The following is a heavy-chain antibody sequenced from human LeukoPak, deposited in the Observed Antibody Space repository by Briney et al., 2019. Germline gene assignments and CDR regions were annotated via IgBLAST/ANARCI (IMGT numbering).Heavy chain of an antibody. CDR1: GFTFSGYA. Sequence: PGGSLRPSCAASGFTFSGYAMRWVRQAPGKGLEWVSGISGSAGSTYYADSVKGRFTISRDNYKYLLYLQMNSLRAEDTAVYYCAKGRLPTIGSADYWGQGTLVTVSS. J-gene: IGHJ4*02. V-gene: IGHV3-23*01. D-gene: IGHD5-12*01. CDR2: ISGSAGST. CDR3: AKGRLPTIGSADY.